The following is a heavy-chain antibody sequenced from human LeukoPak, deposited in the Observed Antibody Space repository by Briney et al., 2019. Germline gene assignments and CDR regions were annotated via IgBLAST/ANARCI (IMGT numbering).Heavy chain of an antibody. J-gene: IGHJ4*02. CDR3: ARDRGWLQYIDY. CDR1: GVTFGDYG. CDR2: INWNGGNT. D-gene: IGHD5-24*01. Sequence: PGGSLRLSCAASGVTFGDYGMSWVRQAPGKGLEWVSSINWNGGNTAYADSVKGRFTISRDTAKDSLYLQLNSLRAEDTALYYCARDRGWLQYIDYWGQGTLVTVSS. V-gene: IGHV3-20*04.